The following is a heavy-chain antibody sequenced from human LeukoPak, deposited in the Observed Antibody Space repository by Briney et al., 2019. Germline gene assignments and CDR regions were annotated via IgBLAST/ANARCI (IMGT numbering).Heavy chain of an antibody. CDR2: IIPIFGTA. V-gene: IGHV1-69*06. J-gene: IGHJ4*02. D-gene: IGHD6-13*01. CDR1: GGTFSSYA. CDR3: ARDSRIGYTRYYFDY. Sequence: EASVKLSCTASGGTFSSYAISWVRQAPGQGLEWMGGIIPIFGTANYAQKFQGRVTITADKSTSTAYMELSSLRSEDTAVYYCARDSRIGYTRYYFDYWGQGTLVTASS.